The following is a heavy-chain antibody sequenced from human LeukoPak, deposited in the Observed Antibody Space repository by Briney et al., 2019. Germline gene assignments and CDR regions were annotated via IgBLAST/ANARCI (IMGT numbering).Heavy chain of an antibody. Sequence: PGGSLRLSCAVSGFTFSSYWMNWVRQAPGKGLEWVASIKQDGSEKSYVDSVKGRFTISRDNTKNSLYLQMSSLRAEDTAVYYCARASSGTYSETDYWGQGTLVTVSS. V-gene: IGHV3-7*04. CDR3: ARASSGTYSETDY. CDR1: GFTFSSYW. J-gene: IGHJ4*02. CDR2: IKQDGSEK. D-gene: IGHD1-26*01.